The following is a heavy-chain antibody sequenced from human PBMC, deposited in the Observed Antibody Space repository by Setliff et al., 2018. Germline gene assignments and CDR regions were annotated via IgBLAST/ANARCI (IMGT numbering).Heavy chain of an antibody. CDR3: ARFRVSSGGYNYYAMDV. CDR2: IKTFSFKA. J-gene: IGHJ6*01. D-gene: IGHD1-26*01. CDR1: GYTFVNYG. V-gene: IGHV1-18*01. Sequence: ASVKVSCKASGYTFVNYGINWVRQAPGQGLEWVGWIKTFSFKANYAQKLQDRVTITTDTSTTTVYMELRGLKSDDTATYYCARFRVSSGGYNYYAMDVWGPETLLVTVSS.